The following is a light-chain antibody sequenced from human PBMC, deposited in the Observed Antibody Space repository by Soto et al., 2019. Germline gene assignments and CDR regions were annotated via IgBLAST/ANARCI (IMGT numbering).Light chain of an antibody. Sequence: DIQMTQSPSTLSASVGDRVTITCRASQSISSWLAWYQQKPGKAPKLLIYKASSLESGVPSRFSGSGSGTEFTLTISSLQTDDFATDYCQKYNNYPWTFGQGTKVEIK. CDR1: QSISSW. CDR2: KAS. V-gene: IGKV1-5*03. CDR3: QKYNNYPWT. J-gene: IGKJ1*01.